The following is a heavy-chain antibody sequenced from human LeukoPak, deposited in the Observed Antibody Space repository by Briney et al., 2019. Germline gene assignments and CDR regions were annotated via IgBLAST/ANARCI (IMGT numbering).Heavy chain of an antibody. D-gene: IGHD6-13*01. V-gene: IGHV3-33*06. CDR3: AKDLKTSSSLEDWFDP. J-gene: IGHJ5*02. CDR1: GFTFSSYG. Sequence: GRSLRLSCAASGFTFSSYGMHWVRQAPGKGLEWVAVIWYDGSNKYYADSVKGRFTISRGNSKNTLYLQMNSLRAEDTAVYYCAKDLKTSSSLEDWFDPWGQGTLVTVSS. CDR2: IWYDGSNK.